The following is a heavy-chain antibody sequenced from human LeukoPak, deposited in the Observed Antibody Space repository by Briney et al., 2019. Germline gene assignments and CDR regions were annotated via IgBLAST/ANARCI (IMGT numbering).Heavy chain of an antibody. CDR3: ARVLPYDNINRFDR. J-gene: IGHJ5*02. CDR2: INSSTSTI. Sequence: GGSLRLSCAASGFTFSTYSVNCVRRAPGKGLVWVSYINSSTSTIYYAHSVKGRFTISRDNAKNSLYLQMNSLRAEDTAVYYCARVLPYDNINRFDRWGQGTLVTVSS. D-gene: IGHD1-1*01. CDR1: GFTFSTYS. V-gene: IGHV3-48*01.